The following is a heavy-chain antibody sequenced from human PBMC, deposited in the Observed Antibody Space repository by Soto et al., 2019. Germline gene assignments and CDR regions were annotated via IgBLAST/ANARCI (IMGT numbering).Heavy chain of an antibody. V-gene: IGHV5-51*01. Sequence: GESLKISCKGSGYTFTTYWIGWVRQMPGKGLECMGIIYPGDSDTRYSPSLQGQVTISADKSISTAYLQWSSLKAPDTAMYYCARLAVGGKTYDAFDIWGQGTVVTVSS. J-gene: IGHJ3*02. CDR3: ARLAVGGKTYDAFDI. D-gene: IGHD6-19*01. CDR1: GYTFTTYW. CDR2: IYPGDSDT.